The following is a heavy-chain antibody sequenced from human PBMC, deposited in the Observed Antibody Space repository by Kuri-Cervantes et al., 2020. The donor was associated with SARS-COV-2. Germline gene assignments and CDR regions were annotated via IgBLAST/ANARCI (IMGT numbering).Heavy chain of an antibody. CDR3: AKRQDFWSGYYTPHIDY. Sequence: GGSLRLSCAASGFTFSSYAMSWVRQAPGKGLEWVSVISGSGGRTNYAASVDGRFTISRDDSKNTLHLQMDSLTAEDTAVYYCAKRQDFWSGYYTPHIDYWGQGALVTVSS. CDR1: GFTFSSYA. V-gene: IGHV3-23*01. D-gene: IGHD3-3*01. CDR2: ISGSGGRT. J-gene: IGHJ4*02.